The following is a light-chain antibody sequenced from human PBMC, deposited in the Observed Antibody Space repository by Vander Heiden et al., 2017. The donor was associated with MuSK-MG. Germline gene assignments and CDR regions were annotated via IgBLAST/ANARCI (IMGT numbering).Light chain of an antibody. CDR3: QQYNSYPYT. CDR2: KAS. V-gene: IGKV1-5*03. CDR1: QSISSW. J-gene: IGKJ2*01. Sequence: DIQMTQSPSTLSAPVGDRVTITCRASQSISSWLAWYQQKPGKAPKLLIYKASSLESGVPSRFSGRGSGTEFTLTISSLQPDDFATYYCQQYNSYPYTFGQGTKLEIK.